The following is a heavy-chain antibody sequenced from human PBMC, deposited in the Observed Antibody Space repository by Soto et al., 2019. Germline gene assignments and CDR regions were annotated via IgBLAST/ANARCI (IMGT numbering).Heavy chain of an antibody. CDR1: GYSFSSYG. Sequence: QVHLMQSGAEVKKPGASVKVSCKASGYSFSSYGISWVRQAPGQGLEWMGWISAHNGNSDSAQKVQGRFTMTTDSSTDTAYMKLRRLRSDDTAVYYGARNVVRYFDYLGRDYYYGMAVCGHATAVIVSS. V-gene: IGHV1-18*04. CDR3: ARNVVRYFDYLGRDYYYGMAV. D-gene: IGHD3-9*01. J-gene: IGHJ6*02. CDR2: ISAHNGNS.